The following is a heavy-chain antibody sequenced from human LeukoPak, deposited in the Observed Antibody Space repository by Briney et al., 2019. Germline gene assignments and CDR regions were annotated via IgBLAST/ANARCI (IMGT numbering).Heavy chain of an antibody. J-gene: IGHJ4*02. V-gene: IGHV3-53*01. D-gene: IGHD3-22*01. CDR1: GLTVSNND. CDR3: AKDRLTMIVVVLFDY. Sequence: GGSLRLSCAASGLTVSNNDVSWVRQAPGKGLEWVSVIDIRGDTYYAETVKGRFTISRDNSKNTLYLQMNSLRAEDTAVYYCAKDRLTMIVVVLFDYWGQGTLVTVSS. CDR2: IDIRGDT.